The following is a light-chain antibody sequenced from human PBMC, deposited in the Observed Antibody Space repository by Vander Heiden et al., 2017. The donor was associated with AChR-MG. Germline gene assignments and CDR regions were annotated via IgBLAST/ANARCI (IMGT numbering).Light chain of an antibody. V-gene: IGLV2-11*01. CDR2: DVT. Sequence: QSALTQPRSVSGSPGQSVTISCTGTNSDVGGYNYVYWYQQHPGKPPKLLIYDVTRRPSGVPDRFSGSKSGNTASLTISGLQAEDEADYYCCSYAGSYTLVFGEGTKLTVL. CDR1: NSDVGGYNY. CDR3: CSYAGSYTLV. J-gene: IGLJ3*02.